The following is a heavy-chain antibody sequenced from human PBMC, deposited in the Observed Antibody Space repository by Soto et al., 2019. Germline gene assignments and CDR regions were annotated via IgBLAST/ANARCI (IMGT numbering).Heavy chain of an antibody. CDR2: IIPIFGTA. V-gene: IGHV1-69*01. CDR1: GGTFSSYA. D-gene: IGHD2-15*01. CDR3: ARGVEDIVVVVAATPYFDY. J-gene: IGHJ4*02. Sequence: QVQPVQSGAEVKKPGSSVKVSCKASGGTFSSYAISWVRQAPGQGLEWMGGIIPIFGTANYAQKFQGRVTITAEESTSTAYMELSSLRSEDTAVYYCARGVEDIVVVVAATPYFDYWGQGTLVTVSS.